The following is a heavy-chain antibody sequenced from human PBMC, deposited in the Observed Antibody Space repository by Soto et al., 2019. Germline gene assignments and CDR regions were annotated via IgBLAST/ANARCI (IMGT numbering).Heavy chain of an antibody. Sequence: GPTLVNPTQTLTLTCSFSGFSLTTSGVGVGWVRQSPEKALEWLALIFWDDDKRYSPSLRSRLTIAKDTSKNQVVLTLTNVEPVDTATYYCARILTATGGHFDSWGQGALVTVSS. V-gene: IGHV2-5*02. CDR3: ARILTATGGHFDS. D-gene: IGHD2-8*02. CDR2: IFWDDDK. J-gene: IGHJ4*02. CDR1: GFSLTTSGVG.